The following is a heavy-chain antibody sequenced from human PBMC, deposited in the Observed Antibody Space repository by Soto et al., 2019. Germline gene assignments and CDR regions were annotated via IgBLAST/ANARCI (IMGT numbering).Heavy chain of an antibody. CDR2: ISGSGGST. CDR1: GFTFSSYA. CDR3: AKEVPYGDYFTVRYYYYGMDV. J-gene: IGHJ6*02. V-gene: IGHV3-23*01. Sequence: GGSLRLSCAASGFTFSSYAMSWVRQAPGKGLEWVSAISGSGGSTYYADSVKGRFTISRDNSKNTLYLQMNSLRAEDTAVYYCAKEVPYGDYFTVRYYYYGMDVWGQGTTVTVSS. D-gene: IGHD4-17*01.